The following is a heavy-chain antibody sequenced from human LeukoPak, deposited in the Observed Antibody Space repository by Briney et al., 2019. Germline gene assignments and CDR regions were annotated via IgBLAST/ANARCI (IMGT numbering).Heavy chain of an antibody. V-gene: IGHV3-15*01. CDR2: IKSKTDGGTT. Sequence: GGSLRLSCAASGFTFSNAWMSWVRQAPGKGLEWVGRIKSKTDGGTTDYAAPVKGRFTISRDDSKNTLYLQMNSLKTEDTAVYYCTGNYYGSGSYADFDYWGQGTLVTVSS. D-gene: IGHD3-10*01. CDR1: GFTFSNAW. J-gene: IGHJ4*02. CDR3: TGNYYGSGSYADFDY.